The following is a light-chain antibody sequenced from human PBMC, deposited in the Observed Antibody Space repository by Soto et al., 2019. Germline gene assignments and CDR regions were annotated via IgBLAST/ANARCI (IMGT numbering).Light chain of an antibody. CDR2: AAS. CDR1: QAIGSY. Sequence: DIQLTQSPSFLSASVGDRVSITCRASQAIGSYLAWYQQEPGKAPKLLIYAASTLQSGVPSRFSGFGSGTEFTLTISNLQPEDFATYYCQQLKSYLTFGPGTRVDI. V-gene: IGKV1-9*01. CDR3: QQLKSYLT. J-gene: IGKJ3*01.